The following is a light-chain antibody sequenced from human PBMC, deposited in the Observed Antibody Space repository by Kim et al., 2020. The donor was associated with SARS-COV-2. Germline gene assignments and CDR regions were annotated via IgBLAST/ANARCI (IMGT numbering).Light chain of an antibody. CDR3: AAWDASLNGRV. V-gene: IGLV1-44*01. CDR2: SSN. CDR1: SSNIGTNA. J-gene: IGLJ3*02. Sequence: GHRVTISCSGSSSNIGTNAVIWYQQLPGTAPRLLIHSSNERPSGVPDRFSASKSGASASLSISGLQSGDEANYFCAAWDASLNGRVFGGGTQLTVL.